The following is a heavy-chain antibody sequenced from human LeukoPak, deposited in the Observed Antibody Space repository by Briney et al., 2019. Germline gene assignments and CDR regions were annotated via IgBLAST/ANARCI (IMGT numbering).Heavy chain of an antibody. D-gene: IGHD3-22*01. CDR2: ISYDGNNK. Sequence: PGGSLRLSCAASGFTFSSYAMHWVRQAPGKGLEWVAVISYDGNNKYYADSVKGRFTISRDNSKNTLSLQMNSLRPEDTAIYYCVKEWYYYDSSGHYCFDSWGQGTLVTVSS. V-gene: IGHV3-30*04. CDR3: VKEWYYYDSSGHYCFDS. J-gene: IGHJ4*02. CDR1: GFTFSSYA.